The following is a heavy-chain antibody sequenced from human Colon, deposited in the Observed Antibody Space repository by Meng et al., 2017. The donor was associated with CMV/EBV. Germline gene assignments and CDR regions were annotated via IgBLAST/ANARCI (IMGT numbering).Heavy chain of an antibody. V-gene: IGHV3-7*04. CDR3: SRGLIAVAAYAMNV. CDR1: GFNFGSYW. D-gene: IGHD6-19*01. J-gene: IGHJ6*02. Sequence: GGSLRLSCVGSGFNFGSYWIHWVRQAPGKGLEWVANIKQDGSEEYYADSVKGRFTISRDNAKKSLYLQMNSLRVEDTAVYYCSRGLIAVAAYAMNVWGQGTMVTVSS. CDR2: IKQDGSEE.